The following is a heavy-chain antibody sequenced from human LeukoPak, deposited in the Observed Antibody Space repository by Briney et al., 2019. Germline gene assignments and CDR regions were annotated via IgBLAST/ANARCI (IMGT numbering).Heavy chain of an antibody. CDR2: IYYSGST. V-gene: IGHV4-59*01. CDR1: GGSFSGYY. Sequence: PSETLSLTCGVYGGSFSGYYWSWIRQPPGKGLEWIGYIYYSGSTNYNPSLKSRVTISVDTSKNQFSLKLSSVTAADTAVYYCARGIAAAGNPFDYWGQGTLVTVSS. J-gene: IGHJ4*02. D-gene: IGHD6-13*01. CDR3: ARGIAAAGNPFDY.